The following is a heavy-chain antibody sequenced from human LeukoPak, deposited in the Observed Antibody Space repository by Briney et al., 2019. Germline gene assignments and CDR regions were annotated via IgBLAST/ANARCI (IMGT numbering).Heavy chain of an antibody. CDR1: GDSVSSNSAA. CDR3: ARDLPLAAAQGGYYYYYGMDV. D-gene: IGHD6-13*01. J-gene: IGHJ6*02. V-gene: IGHV6-1*01. Sequence: SQTLSLTCAISGDSVSSNSAAWNWIRQSPSRGLEWLGRTYYRSEWYNDYAVSVKSRITINPDTSKNQFSLQLNSVTPEDTAVYYCARDLPLAAAQGGYYYYYGMDVWGQGTTVTVSS. CDR2: TYYRSEWYN.